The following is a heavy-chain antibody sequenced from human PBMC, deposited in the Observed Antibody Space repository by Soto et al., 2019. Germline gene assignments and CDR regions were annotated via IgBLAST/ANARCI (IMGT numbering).Heavy chain of an antibody. J-gene: IGHJ3*02. CDR1: GFTFSSYA. CDR2: ISGSGGST. Sequence: EVQLLESGGGLVQPGGSLRLSCAASGFTFSSYAMSWVRQAPGKGLEWVSAISGSGGSTYYVDSVKGRFTISRDNSKNTLYLQMNSLRAEDTAVYYCAETYYYDSSGRWGAFDIWGQGTMVTVSS. D-gene: IGHD3-22*01. V-gene: IGHV3-23*01. CDR3: AETYYYDSSGRWGAFDI.